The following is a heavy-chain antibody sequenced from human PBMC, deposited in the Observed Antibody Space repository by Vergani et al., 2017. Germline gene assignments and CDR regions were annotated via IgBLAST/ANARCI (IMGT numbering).Heavy chain of an antibody. CDR1: GDSIISRSYY. Sequence: QMQLQESGPGLVKASETLSLTCTVSGDSIISRSYYWGWIRQPPGKGLEWIGSIYNSGNGDSSSSLKSRVTISADTSKNQISLRLTSVTAADTAVYYCASGKYYSDSTSHFHGRYFDVWGRGTLVTVPS. CDR3: ASGKYYSDSTSHFHGRYFDV. V-gene: IGHV4-39*01. D-gene: IGHD3-16*01. CDR2: IYNSGNG. J-gene: IGHJ2*01.